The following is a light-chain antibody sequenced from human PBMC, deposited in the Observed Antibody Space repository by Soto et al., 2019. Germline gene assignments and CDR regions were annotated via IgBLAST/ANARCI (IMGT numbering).Light chain of an antibody. Sequence: QSALTQPASVSGSPGQSITISCTGTSSDVGSYDLVSWYQHHPGKAPKLMIYEGSKWPSGVSNRFSGSKSGNTASLTIFGLQAEDEADYYCCSYAGYSTYVFGTGTKATVL. CDR1: SSDVGSYDL. V-gene: IGLV2-23*01. CDR3: CSYAGYSTYV. J-gene: IGLJ1*01. CDR2: EGS.